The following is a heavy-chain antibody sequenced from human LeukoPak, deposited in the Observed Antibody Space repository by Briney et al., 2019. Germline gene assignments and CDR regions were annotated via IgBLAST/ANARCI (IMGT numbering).Heavy chain of an antibody. CDR1: GGSISSSSYY. CDR3: ARDLRFYGGKTFDY. J-gene: IGHJ4*02. V-gene: IGHV4-39*07. D-gene: IGHD4-23*01. CDR2: IYFSGST. Sequence: SSETLSLTCTVSGGSISSSSYYWGWIRQPPGKGLEWIGNIYFSGSTYYSPSLKSRVTMSVDTSKNHFSLKLSSVTAADTAIYYCARDLRFYGGKTFDYWGQGTLVTVSS.